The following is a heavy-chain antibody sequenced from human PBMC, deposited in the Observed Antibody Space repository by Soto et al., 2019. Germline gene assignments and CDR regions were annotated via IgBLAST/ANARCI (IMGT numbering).Heavy chain of an antibody. V-gene: IGHV1-3*01. D-gene: IGHD3-22*01. Sequence: QVQLVQSGAEVKKPGASVKVSCKASGYTFTSYAMHWVRQAPGQRLEWMGWINAGNGNTKYSQKFQGRVTITRDTSASTAYMELSSLRSEDTAVYYCAGVFHYYDSSGYLSDYWGQGTLVTVSS. J-gene: IGHJ4*02. CDR3: AGVFHYYDSSGYLSDY. CDR2: INAGNGNT. CDR1: GYTFTSYA.